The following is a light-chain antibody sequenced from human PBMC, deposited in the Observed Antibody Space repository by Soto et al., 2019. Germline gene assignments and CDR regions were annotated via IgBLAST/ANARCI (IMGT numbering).Light chain of an antibody. Sequence: DIQMTQSPSTLSASVGDRVTITCRASQSISNWLAWYQQKPGKASKLLIYAASSLQSGVPSRFSGSGSGTDFTLTISSLQPEDFATYYCQQSYSTLWTFGQGTKVAIK. J-gene: IGKJ1*01. V-gene: IGKV1-39*01. CDR1: QSISNW. CDR3: QQSYSTLWT. CDR2: AAS.